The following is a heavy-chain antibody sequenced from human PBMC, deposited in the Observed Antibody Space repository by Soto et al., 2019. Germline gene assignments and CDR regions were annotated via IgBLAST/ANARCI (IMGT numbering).Heavy chain of an antibody. J-gene: IGHJ5*02. V-gene: IGHV3-48*02. CDR2: ISTTGTTT. CDR3: GRDKTWNGVISGFWFDP. D-gene: IGHD2-8*01. CDR1: GFTSSDFA. Sequence: GGSLRLSCSASGFTSSDFAMNWIRQAPGRGLEWISYISTTGTTTYYANSVRGRFTISRDNAKNSLYLQMNSLRDEDTAVYYCGRDKTWNGVISGFWFDPWGQGTLVTVSS.